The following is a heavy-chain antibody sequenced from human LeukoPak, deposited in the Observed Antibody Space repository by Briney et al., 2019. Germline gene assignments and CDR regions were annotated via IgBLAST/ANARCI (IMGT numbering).Heavy chain of an antibody. Sequence: ASVKVSCKASGYDFINYGISWVRQAPGQGLEWMGWRSIYNGNTDYKLQGRVTMTTDTSTNTAYMEGRSLRSDDTAVYYCARGGPFPSSSSSREYYLDYWGQGTLVTVSS. CDR2: RSIYNGNT. J-gene: IGHJ4*02. CDR1: GYDFINYG. V-gene: IGHV1-18*01. CDR3: ARGGPFPSSSSSREYYLDY. D-gene: IGHD6-6*01.